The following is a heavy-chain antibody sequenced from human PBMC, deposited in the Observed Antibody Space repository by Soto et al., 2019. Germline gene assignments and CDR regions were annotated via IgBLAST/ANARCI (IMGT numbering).Heavy chain of an antibody. CDR3: VKDQTGDLVWYFDL. CDR1: GFAFSRNA. J-gene: IGHJ2*01. CDR2: VSADGGRT. Sequence: EMQLLESGGGLAQPGGSLRLSCEASGFAFSRNAINWVRQAPGKGLEWVSSVSADGGRTYYAESVKGRFTVSRDNSKNTVFLQMNTLSAEDSAIYFWVKDQTGDLVWYFDLWGRGTLVTVSS. V-gene: IGHV3-23*01. D-gene: IGHD7-27*01.